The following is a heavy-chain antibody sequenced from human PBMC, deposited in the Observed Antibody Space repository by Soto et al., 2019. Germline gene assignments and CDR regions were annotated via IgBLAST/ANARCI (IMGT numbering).Heavy chain of an antibody. CDR2: ISGSGGST. Sequence: GGSLRLSFAASGFTFSSHAMSWVRQAPGKGLEWVSAISGSGGSTYYADSVKGRFTISRDNSKNTLYLQMNSLRAEDTAVYYCAKGVVAAEGYYFDYWGQGTLVTVSS. CDR1: GFTFSSHA. J-gene: IGHJ4*02. CDR3: AKGVVAAEGYYFDY. D-gene: IGHD2-15*01. V-gene: IGHV3-23*01.